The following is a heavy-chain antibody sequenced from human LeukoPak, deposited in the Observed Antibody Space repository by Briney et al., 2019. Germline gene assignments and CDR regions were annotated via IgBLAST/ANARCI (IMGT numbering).Heavy chain of an antibody. J-gene: IGHJ3*02. CDR3: ARGGPSVDAFDI. Sequence: ASVKVSCKASGYTFTSYDINWVRQATGQGLEWMGWMNPNSGNTGYAQKFQGRVTITRNTSISTAYMELSSLRSEDTAVYYCARGGPSVDAFDIWGQGTMVTVSS. CDR1: GYTFTSYD. CDR2: MNPNSGNT. V-gene: IGHV1-8*03.